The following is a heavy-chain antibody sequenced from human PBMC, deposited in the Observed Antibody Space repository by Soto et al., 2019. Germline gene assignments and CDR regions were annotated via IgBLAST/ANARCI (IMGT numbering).Heavy chain of an antibody. CDR3: ARDGSDY. Sequence: QVQLVQSGAEVKKPGSSVKVSCKTSGGTFSKFAISWVRQAPGQGLEWLGGIIPIFNTSHYAEKFQGRITISADESSSTAYMELSSLRSDDTAVYFCARDGSDYWGQGPLVTVSS. CDR2: IIPIFNTS. J-gene: IGHJ4*02. V-gene: IGHV1-69*01. CDR1: GGTFSKFA.